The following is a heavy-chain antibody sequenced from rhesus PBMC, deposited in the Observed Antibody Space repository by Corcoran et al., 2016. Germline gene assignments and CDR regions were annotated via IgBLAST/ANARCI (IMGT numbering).Heavy chain of an antibody. CDR3: ATLSTVYWYFDL. CDR1: VGSISDRSR. Sequence: QVHLQESGPGVVKPSETLSLTCAVSVGSISDRSRWSWIRQPPGKGLEWIGHIHGSGSSTNYNPSLKSRVTISKDTSKNQFSLELTSVTAADTAVYYCATLSTVYWYFDLWGPGTPITVSS. D-gene: IGHD4-23*01. V-gene: IGHV4S10*01. CDR2: IHGSGSST. J-gene: IGHJ2*01.